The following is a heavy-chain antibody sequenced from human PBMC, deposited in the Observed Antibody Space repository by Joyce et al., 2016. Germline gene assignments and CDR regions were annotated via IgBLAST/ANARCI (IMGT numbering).Heavy chain of an antibody. D-gene: IGHD3-10*01. J-gene: IGHJ4*02. V-gene: IGHV3-23*01. CDR3: AKGQFGELLHY. CDR1: GFTSSSYA. Sequence: GFTSSSYAMSWVRQAPGKGLEWISTLPISAGNTYYGDSVKGRFTISRDNSKSTLYLQMNSLRAEDTAVYYCAKGQFGELLHYWGQGTLVTVSS. CDR2: LPISAGNT.